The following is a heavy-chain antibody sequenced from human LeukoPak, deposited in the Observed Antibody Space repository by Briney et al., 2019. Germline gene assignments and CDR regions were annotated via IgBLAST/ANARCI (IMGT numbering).Heavy chain of an antibody. CDR1: GFTFSSYW. D-gene: IGHD2-2*01. CDR2: INSDGTTT. Sequence: PGGSLRLSCAASGFTFSSYWVHWVRQAPGKGLVWVSRINSDGTTTSYADSVKGRFTISRDNAKNTRYLQMNSLRAEDTAVYYCATGYCSGSSCYRAFEYWGQGTLVTVSS. J-gene: IGHJ4*02. V-gene: IGHV3-74*01. CDR3: ATGYCSGSSCYRAFEY.